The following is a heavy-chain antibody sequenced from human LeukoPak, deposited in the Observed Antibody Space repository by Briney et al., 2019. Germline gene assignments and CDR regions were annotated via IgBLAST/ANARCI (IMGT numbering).Heavy chain of an antibody. CDR3: ATAVASSSGWYADY. D-gene: IGHD6-19*01. Sequence: GGSLRLSCAASGFTFRSYGMHWVRQAPGKGLEWVAVIWYDGSNKYYADSVKGRFTVSRDNSKNTLYLQMNSLRAEDTAVYYCATAVASSSGWYADYWGQGTLVTVPS. J-gene: IGHJ4*02. V-gene: IGHV3-33*01. CDR1: GFTFRSYG. CDR2: IWYDGSNK.